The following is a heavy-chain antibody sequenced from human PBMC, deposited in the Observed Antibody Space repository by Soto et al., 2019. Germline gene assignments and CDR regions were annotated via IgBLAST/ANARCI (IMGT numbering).Heavy chain of an antibody. CDR2: ISGYNGNT. CDR3: ARDLGGWPDY. Sequence: ASVKVSCKASGYTFTDYGISWVRQAPGQGLEWMGWISGYNGNTKYAQDLQGRVTITRDTSASTAYMELSSLRSEDTAVYYCARDLGGWPDYWGQGTMVTVSS. V-gene: IGHV1-18*01. CDR1: GYTFTDYG. J-gene: IGHJ4*03. D-gene: IGHD2-15*01.